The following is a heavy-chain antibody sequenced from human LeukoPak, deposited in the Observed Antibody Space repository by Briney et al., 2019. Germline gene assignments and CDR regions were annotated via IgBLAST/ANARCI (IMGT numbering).Heavy chain of an antibody. Sequence: GGSLRLSCAASGFTFSSHVMHWVRQAPGKGLEWVAVIWYDGGNKYYADSVKGRFTISRDNSKNTLYLQMNSLRVEDTAIYYCAKDRTWSASNWYPGVYSFDVWGQGTMVTVSS. CDR3: AKDRTWSASNWYPGVYSFDV. J-gene: IGHJ3*01. V-gene: IGHV3-33*03. D-gene: IGHD6-13*01. CDR1: GFTFSSHV. CDR2: IWYDGGNK.